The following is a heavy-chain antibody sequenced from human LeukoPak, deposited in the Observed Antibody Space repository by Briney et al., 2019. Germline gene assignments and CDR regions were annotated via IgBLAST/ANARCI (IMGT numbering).Heavy chain of an antibody. V-gene: IGHV3-33*01. Sequence: PGGSLRLSCAASGFTFSSYGMHWVRQAPGKGLEWVGVIWYDGSNKYYGDSVKGRFTISRDNSKNTLSLQMDSLRAEDTAVYYCAREPSYSNLGMDVWGQGTTVTVSS. CDR1: GFTFSSYG. D-gene: IGHD4-11*01. CDR2: IWYDGSNK. J-gene: IGHJ6*02. CDR3: AREPSYSNLGMDV.